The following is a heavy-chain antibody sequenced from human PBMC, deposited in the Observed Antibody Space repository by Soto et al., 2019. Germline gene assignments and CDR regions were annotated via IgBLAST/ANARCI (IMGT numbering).Heavy chain of an antibody. V-gene: IGHV1-2*02. Sequence: QVQLVQSGAEVKEPGDSVRVSCEASGYTFTAYYIHWVRQAPGQGLEWMGWINPKFGDTTYAQDFQGRVSMTRDMSISTVYMELSRLTSDDTARHYCARNMDYYYGRGSGNGHGFWGQGTTVTV. CDR3: ARNMDYYYGRGSGNGHGF. CDR1: GYTFTAYY. CDR2: INPKFGDT. D-gene: IGHD3-10*02. J-gene: IGHJ6*02.